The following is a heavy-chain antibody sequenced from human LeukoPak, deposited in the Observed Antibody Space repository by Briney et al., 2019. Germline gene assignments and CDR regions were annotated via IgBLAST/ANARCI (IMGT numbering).Heavy chain of an antibody. CDR1: GFTFSSYA. V-gene: IGHV3-48*01. Sequence: HAGGSLRLSCAASGFTFSSYAMSWVRQAPGKGLEWVSYISSSGTTIYYADSVKGRFTISRDNARNSLYLQMNSLRVEDTAVYYCVRDRRGSTSLGFDNWGQGTLVTVSS. D-gene: IGHD6-6*01. CDR3: VRDRRGSTSLGFDN. CDR2: ISSSGTTI. J-gene: IGHJ4*02.